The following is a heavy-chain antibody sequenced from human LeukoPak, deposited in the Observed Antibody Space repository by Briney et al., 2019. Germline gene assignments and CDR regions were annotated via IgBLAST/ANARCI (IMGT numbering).Heavy chain of an antibody. V-gene: IGHV1-8*01. CDR1: GYTFTSYD. Sequence: ASVKVSCKASGYTFTSYDINWVRQATGQGLEWMGWMNPTSGNTGYAQKFQGRVTMTRNTSISTAYMELSSLRSEDTAVYYCAREDHYYGSGSYYLLTHWFDPWGQGTLVTVSS. D-gene: IGHD3-10*01. CDR2: MNPTSGNT. J-gene: IGHJ5*02. CDR3: AREDHYYGSGSYYLLTHWFDP.